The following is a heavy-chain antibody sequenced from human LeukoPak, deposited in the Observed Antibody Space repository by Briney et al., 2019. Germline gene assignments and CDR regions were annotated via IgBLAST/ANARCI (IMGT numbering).Heavy chain of an antibody. V-gene: IGHV1-2*02. CDR3: ARWVERDIVVVPAAIHAFDI. J-gene: IGHJ3*02. CDR2: INPNSGGT. Sequence: ASVKVSCKASGYTFTGYYMHWVRQAPGQGLEWMGWINPNSGGTNYAQKFQGRVTMTRDTSISTAYMELSRLRSDDTAVYYCARWVERDIVVVPAAIHAFDIWRQGTMVTVSS. CDR1: GYTFTGYY. D-gene: IGHD2-2*02.